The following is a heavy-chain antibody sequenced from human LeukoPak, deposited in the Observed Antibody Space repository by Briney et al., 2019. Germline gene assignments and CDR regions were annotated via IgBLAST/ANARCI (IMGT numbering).Heavy chain of an antibody. D-gene: IGHD2-15*01. Sequence: ASVKVSCTASGYTFTSYYMHWVRPAPGQGLEWMGIINPSGGSTSYAQKFQGRVTMTRDTSTSTVYMELSSLRSEDTAVYYCASYCSGGSCYPYWGQGTLVTVSS. CDR3: ASYCSGGSCYPY. J-gene: IGHJ4*02. CDR2: INPSGGST. CDR1: GYTFTSYY. V-gene: IGHV1-46*01.